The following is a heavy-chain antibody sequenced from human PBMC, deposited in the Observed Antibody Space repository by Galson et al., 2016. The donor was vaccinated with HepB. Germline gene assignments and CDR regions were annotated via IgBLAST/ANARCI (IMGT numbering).Heavy chain of an antibody. Sequence: SVKVSCKASGGTFSTYAFSWVRQAPGQGLEWMGGIVPKFGTADHAQKFQGRVTITADETTSTVHMELSSLRSEDTARYYCARARGYCSSTSCSHKTRYYYYYGMDVWGQGTPVTVSS. CDR2: IVPKFGTA. CDR3: ARARGYCSSTSCSHKTRYYYYYGMDV. J-gene: IGHJ6*02. V-gene: IGHV1-69*13. D-gene: IGHD2-2*01. CDR1: GGTFSTYA.